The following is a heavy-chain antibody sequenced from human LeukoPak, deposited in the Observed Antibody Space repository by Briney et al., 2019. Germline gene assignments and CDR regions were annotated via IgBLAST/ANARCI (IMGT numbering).Heavy chain of an antibody. J-gene: IGHJ4*02. D-gene: IGHD2-15*01. Sequence: GGSLRLSCAASGFTFSRYNMNWVRQALGKGLEWVSSISRTGNYIYYADSVKGRFTISRDNAQNSLFLQMNSLRVEDTAVYYCARVLETDCSGGSCYSGLDYWGQGTLVTVSS. V-gene: IGHV3-21*01. CDR2: ISRTGNYI. CDR3: ARVLETDCSGGSCYSGLDY. CDR1: GFTFSRYN.